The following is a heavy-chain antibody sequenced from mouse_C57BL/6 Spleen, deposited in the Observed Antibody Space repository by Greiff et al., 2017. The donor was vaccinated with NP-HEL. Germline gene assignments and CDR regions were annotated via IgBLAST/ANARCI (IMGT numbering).Heavy chain of an antibody. CDR1: GYAFTNYL. Sequence: QVQLKQSGAELVRPGTSVKVSCKASGYAFTNYLLEWVKQRPGQGLEWIGVINPGSGGTNYNEKFKGKATLTADKSSSTAYMQLSSLTSEDSAVYFCAREGSSYLWYFDVWGTGTTVTVSS. D-gene: IGHD1-1*01. J-gene: IGHJ1*03. CDR3: AREGSSYLWYFDV. V-gene: IGHV1-54*01. CDR2: INPGSGGT.